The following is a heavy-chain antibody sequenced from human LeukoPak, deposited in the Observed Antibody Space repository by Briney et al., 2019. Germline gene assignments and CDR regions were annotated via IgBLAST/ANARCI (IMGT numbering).Heavy chain of an antibody. CDR2: IYYTGST. V-gene: IGHV4-31*03. CDR1: GDSVTSGGYY. CDR3: ARSGLYYPGSGSFDY. Sequence: PSETLSLTCTVSGDSVTSGGYYWNWIRQHPVKGLEWIGYIYYTGSTNYNTSLKSRINISADTSKNQFSLKLKSVTAADTAIYYCARSGLYYPGSGSFDYWGQGALVTVSS. D-gene: IGHD3-10*01. J-gene: IGHJ4*02.